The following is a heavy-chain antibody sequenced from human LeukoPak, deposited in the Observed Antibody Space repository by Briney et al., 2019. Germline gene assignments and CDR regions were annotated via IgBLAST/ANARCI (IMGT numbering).Heavy chain of an antibody. CDR1: GFIFSTYA. CDR2: ISGNGGST. J-gene: IGHJ6*02. V-gene: IGHV3-23*01. D-gene: IGHD3-3*01. Sequence: PGASLRLSCAASGFIFSTYAMSWVRQVPGKGLEWVSVISGNGGSTYYADSVKGRFTISRDNSKNTLYLQMNSLRAEDTAVYYCAKDGRKDYDFWSGYDYYYYGMDVWGQGTTVTVSS. CDR3: AKDGRKDYDFWSGYDYYYYGMDV.